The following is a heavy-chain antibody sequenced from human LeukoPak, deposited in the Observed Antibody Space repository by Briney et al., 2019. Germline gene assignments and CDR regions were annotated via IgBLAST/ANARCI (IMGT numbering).Heavy chain of an antibody. CDR3: ARVCGSYYPEYDAFDI. V-gene: IGHV1-8*01. CDR1: GYTFTSYD. D-gene: IGHD1-26*01. Sequence: GASVKVSCKASGYTFTSYDINWVRQATGQGLEWMGWMNPNSGNTGYAQKFQGRVTMTRNTSISTAYMELSSLRSEDTAVYYCARVCGSYYPEYDAFDIWGQGTMVTVSS. J-gene: IGHJ3*02. CDR2: MNPNSGNT.